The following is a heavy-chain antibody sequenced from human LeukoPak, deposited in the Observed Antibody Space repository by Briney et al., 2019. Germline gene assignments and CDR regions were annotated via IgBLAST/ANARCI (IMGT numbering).Heavy chain of an antibody. CDR2: ISSNGGST. CDR1: GFTFSSYA. V-gene: IGHV3-64*01. D-gene: IGHD2-15*01. Sequence: GGSLRLSCAASGFTFSSYAMHWVRQAPGKGLEYVSAISSNGGSTYYANSVKGRFTISRDNSKNTLYLQMGSLRAEDTAVYYCAKDRGGGGSCIDYWGQGTLVTVSS. CDR3: AKDRGGGGSCIDY. J-gene: IGHJ4*02.